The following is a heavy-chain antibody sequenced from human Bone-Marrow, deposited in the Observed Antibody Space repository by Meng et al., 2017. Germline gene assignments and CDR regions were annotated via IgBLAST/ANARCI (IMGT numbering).Heavy chain of an antibody. CDR3: AKDKCSSTSCYFDY. Sequence: GGSLRLSCAASGFTLSSYGMSWVRQAPGKGLEWVSAISGSDDRTFYADSVKGRFTFSRDISKSTLYLQVNSLRVEDTALYYCAKDKCSSTSCYFDYWGRGTLVTVSS. V-gene: IGHV3-23*01. CDR2: ISGSDDRT. CDR1: GFTLSSYG. J-gene: IGHJ4*02. D-gene: IGHD2-2*01.